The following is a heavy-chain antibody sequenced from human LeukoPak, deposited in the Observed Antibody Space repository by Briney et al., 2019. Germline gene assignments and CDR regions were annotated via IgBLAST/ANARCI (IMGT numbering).Heavy chain of an antibody. Sequence: SETLSLTCTVSGGSISSYYWSWIRQPPGKGLEWIGYIYTSGSTNYNPSPKSRVTISVDTSKNQFSLKLSSVTAADTAVYYCARHTHCSSTSCSARRWFDPWGQGTLVTVSS. J-gene: IGHJ5*02. CDR3: ARHTHCSSTSCSARRWFDP. D-gene: IGHD2-2*01. V-gene: IGHV4-4*09. CDR1: GGSISSYY. CDR2: IYTSGST.